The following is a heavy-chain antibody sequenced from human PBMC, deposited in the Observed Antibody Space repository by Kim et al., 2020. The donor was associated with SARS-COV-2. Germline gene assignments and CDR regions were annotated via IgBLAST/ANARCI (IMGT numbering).Heavy chain of an antibody. CDR1: GFTFSSYA. CDR2: ISYDRSNK. V-gene: IGHV3-30*04. Sequence: GGSLRLSCAASGFTFSSYAMHWVRQAPGKGLEWVAVISYDRSNKYYADSVKGRFTISRDNSKNTLYLQMNSLRAEDTAVYYCARGGSSDIYSSSSGWFDPWGQGTLVTVSS. J-gene: IGHJ5*02. D-gene: IGHD6-13*01. CDR3: ARGGSSDIYSSSSGWFDP.